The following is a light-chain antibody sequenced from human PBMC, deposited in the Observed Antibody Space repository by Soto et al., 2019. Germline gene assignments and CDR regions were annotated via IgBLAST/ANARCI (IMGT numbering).Light chain of an antibody. CDR3: QQYINRWT. CDR1: QSISIW. CDR2: KAS. Sequence: DIQMTQSPSTLSASVGDRVTITCRASQSISIWLAWYQQKPGKAPKLLIYKASSLESGVPSRFSDSGSGTEFTLTISSLQTEDCATYYCQQYINRWTFGPGTKVEIK. J-gene: IGKJ1*01. V-gene: IGKV1-5*03.